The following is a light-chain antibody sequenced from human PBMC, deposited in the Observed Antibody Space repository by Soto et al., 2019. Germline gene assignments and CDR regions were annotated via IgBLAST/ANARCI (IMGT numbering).Light chain of an antibody. V-gene: IGLV1-44*01. J-gene: IGLJ2*01. Sequence: QSVLTQPPSASGTPGQRVSISCSGSSSNIGSNTVNWYQQVPGTAPKLLIYTNDQRPSGVPDRFFGSKSCTSASLAISGLQSEDEADYYCAAWDDSLNGPVFGGGTKLTVL. CDR1: SSNIGSNT. CDR3: AAWDDSLNGPV. CDR2: TND.